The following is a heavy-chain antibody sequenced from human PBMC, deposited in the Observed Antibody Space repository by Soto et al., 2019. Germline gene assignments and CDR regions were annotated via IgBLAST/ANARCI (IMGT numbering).Heavy chain of an antibody. CDR1: GGTFSSYA. V-gene: IGHV1-69*13. D-gene: IGHD3-10*01. CDR3: DIRSRRGFDYYGMDV. CDR2: SIPIFGTA. Sequence: SVKVSCKASGGTFSSYAISWVLQAPGQGLEWMGGSIPIFGTANYAQKFQGRVTITADESTSTAYMELSSLRSEDTAVYCCDIRSRRGFDYYGMDVWGQGTTVTVSS. J-gene: IGHJ6*02.